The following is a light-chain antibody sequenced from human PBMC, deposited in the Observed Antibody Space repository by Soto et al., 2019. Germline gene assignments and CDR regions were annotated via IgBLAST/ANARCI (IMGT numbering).Light chain of an antibody. CDR1: SSDVGGYQY. CDR3: SSYAGSNTYV. V-gene: IGLV2-8*01. CDR2: AVN. J-gene: IGLJ1*01. Sequence: QSSLPHPPSACWSPGESVTISCTGTSSDVGGYQYVSWYQQYPGKAPKLMIYAVNKRPSGVPDRFSGSRSGNTASLTVSGLQAEDEADYYCSSYAGSNTYVFGTGTKVTVL.